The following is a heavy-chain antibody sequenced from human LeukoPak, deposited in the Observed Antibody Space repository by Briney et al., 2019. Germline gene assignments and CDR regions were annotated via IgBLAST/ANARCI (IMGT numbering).Heavy chain of an antibody. J-gene: IGHJ6*03. V-gene: IGHV4-30-2*01. Sequence: TLSLTCTVSGGSISSGGYYWSWIRQPPGKGLEWIGYIYHSGSTYYNPSLKSRVTISVDRSKNQFSLKLSSVTAADTAVYYCASRYCSSTSCYRRPYYYYYMDVWGKGTTVTVSS. D-gene: IGHD2-2*01. CDR1: GGSISSGGYY. CDR3: ASRYCSSTSCYRRPYYYYYMDV. CDR2: IYHSGST.